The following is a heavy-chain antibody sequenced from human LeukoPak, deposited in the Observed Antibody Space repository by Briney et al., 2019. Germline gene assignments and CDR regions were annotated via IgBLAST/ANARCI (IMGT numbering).Heavy chain of an antibody. CDR1: GGSFSGYY. V-gene: IGHV4-34*01. CDR3: AKNRTSWYYDY. Sequence: SETLSLTCAVYGGSFSGYYWSWTRQPPGKGLEWIGEINHSGRTNYNPSLKSRVTISVDTSKNQFSLKLSSVTAADTAVYYCAKNRTSWYYDYWGQGTLVTVSS. CDR2: INHSGRT. D-gene: IGHD2-2*01. J-gene: IGHJ4*02.